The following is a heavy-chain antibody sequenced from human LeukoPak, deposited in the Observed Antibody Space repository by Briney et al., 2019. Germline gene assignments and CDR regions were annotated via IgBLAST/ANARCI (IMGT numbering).Heavy chain of an antibody. CDR1: GGSISSSGYN. CDR3: ASQISRASSYMDV. J-gene: IGHJ6*02. D-gene: IGHD2-15*01. Sequence: PSETLSLTCTVSGGSISSSGYNWDWIRQPPGKGLEWIGNLYDSGSTYYNPSLKSRVTISVDTSKNQFSLKLSSVTAADTAVYYCASQISRASSYMDVWGQGTTVTVSS. V-gene: IGHV4-39*01. CDR2: LYDSGST.